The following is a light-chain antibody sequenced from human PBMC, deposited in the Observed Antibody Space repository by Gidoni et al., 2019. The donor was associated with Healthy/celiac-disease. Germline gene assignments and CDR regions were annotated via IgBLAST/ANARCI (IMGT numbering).Light chain of an antibody. CDR1: KLGDKY. J-gene: IGLJ2*01. CDR2: QDS. Sequence: THPPPGSVSPGQTASITCSGDKLGDKYACWYQQKPGQSPVLVIYQDSKRPSGIPERFSGSNSGNTATLTISGTQAMDEADYYCQAWDSSHVVFGGGTKLTVL. V-gene: IGLV3-1*01. CDR3: QAWDSSHVV.